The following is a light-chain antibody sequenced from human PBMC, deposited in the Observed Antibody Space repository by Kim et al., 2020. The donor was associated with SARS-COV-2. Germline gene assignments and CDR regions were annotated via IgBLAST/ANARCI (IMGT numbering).Light chain of an antibody. V-gene: IGLV3-19*01. CDR1: SLSSST. CDR3: NSRDSSGNHYV. CDR2: GKD. Sequence: ALVQKRKSPGQGDSLSSSTCTQQQQKRRHAHVLVIYGKDNRPSGIPDRFSGSSSGNTASLTITRAQAEDEADYYCNSRDSSGNHYVFGSGTKVTVL. J-gene: IGLJ1*01.